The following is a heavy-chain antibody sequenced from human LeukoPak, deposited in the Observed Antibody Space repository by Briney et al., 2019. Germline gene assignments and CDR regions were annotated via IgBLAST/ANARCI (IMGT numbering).Heavy chain of an antibody. CDR1: GGSIRSYY. D-gene: IGHD5-18*01. Sequence: SETLSLTCTVSGGSIRSYYWSWIRQPPGKGLEWIGYIFYAGSTTYNPSLKSRVTISIDTSKNQFSLKLNSVTAADTAVYYCASGERGYSYGPLDYWGQGIQVTVSS. J-gene: IGHJ4*02. CDR2: IFYAGST. CDR3: ASGERGYSYGPLDY. V-gene: IGHV4-59*08.